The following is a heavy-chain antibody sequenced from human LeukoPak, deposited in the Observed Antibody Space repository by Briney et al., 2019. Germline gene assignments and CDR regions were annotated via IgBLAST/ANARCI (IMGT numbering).Heavy chain of an antibody. V-gene: IGHV3-48*01. CDR2: ISSSSSTI. CDR3: AKDPQVYCSAGSCYPGY. J-gene: IGHJ4*02. Sequence: GGPLRLSCAASGFTFNTYSMNWVRQAPGKGLEWVSYISSSSSTIYYADSVKGRFTISRDNAKNSLYLQMNSLRAEDTAVYYCAKDPQVYCSAGSCYPGYWGQGTLVTVSS. CDR1: GFTFNTYS. D-gene: IGHD2-15*01.